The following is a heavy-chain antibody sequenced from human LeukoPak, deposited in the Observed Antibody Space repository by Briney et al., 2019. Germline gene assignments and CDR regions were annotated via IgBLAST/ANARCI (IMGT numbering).Heavy chain of an antibody. CDR2: ISWNSGSI. Sequence: PGRSLRLSCAASGFTFDDYAMHWVRQAPGKGLEWVSGISWNSGSIGYADSVKGRFTISRDNAKNSLYLQMNSLRAEDTAVYYCARDLLTPSDYWGQGTLATVSS. CDR3: ARDLLTPSDY. CDR1: GFTFDDYA. J-gene: IGHJ4*02. V-gene: IGHV3-9*01.